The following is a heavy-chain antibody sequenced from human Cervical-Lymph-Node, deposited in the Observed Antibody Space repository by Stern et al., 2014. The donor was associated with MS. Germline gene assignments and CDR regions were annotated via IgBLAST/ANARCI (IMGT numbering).Heavy chain of an antibody. CDR3: ARMVGATGYYYDVDV. J-gene: IGHJ6*02. CDR2: IVWTTDK. D-gene: IGHD1-26*01. V-gene: IGHV2-70*01. Sequence: QVTLRESGPAVVKPTQTLTLTCTFSGFSLSSDGMCVTWIRQPPGKALEWLAIIVWTTDKYYKTSLKTRTPNSKDTPKNQVVLTMTNIDPMDTATYYCARMVGATGYYYDVDVWGQGTTVTVSS. CDR1: GFSLSSDGMC.